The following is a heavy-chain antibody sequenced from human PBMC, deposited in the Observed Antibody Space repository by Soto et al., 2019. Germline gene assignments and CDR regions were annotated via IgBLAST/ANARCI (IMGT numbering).Heavy chain of an antibody. D-gene: IGHD6-13*01. CDR2: ISAYNGNT. J-gene: IGHJ6*02. Sequence: ASVKVSCKASGYTFTSYGISWVRQAPGQGLEWMGWISAYNGNTNYAQKLQGRVTMTTDTSTSTAYMELRSLRSDDTAVYYCARDFLAAAGTDYYYYYGMDVWGQGTTVTVSS. CDR1: GYTFTSYG. CDR3: ARDFLAAAGTDYYYYYGMDV. V-gene: IGHV1-18*01.